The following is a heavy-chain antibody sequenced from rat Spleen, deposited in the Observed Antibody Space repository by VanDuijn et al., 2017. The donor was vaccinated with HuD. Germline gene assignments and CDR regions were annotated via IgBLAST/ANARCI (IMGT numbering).Heavy chain of an antibody. CDR3: TSRGSNYRNWFAN. CDR1: GFTFSSNW. Sequence: EVQLVESGGDLVQPGSPLKLSCAASGFTFSSNWLNWIRQAPGEGLEWVARVNPDGTIYYYPDTVKGRFVISKDNAKKTGNLQMNNLRSEDTAIYYCTSRGSNYRNWFANWGQGTLVTVSS. CDR2: VNPDGTIY. V-gene: IGHV5-35*01. J-gene: IGHJ3*01. D-gene: IGHD1-10*01.